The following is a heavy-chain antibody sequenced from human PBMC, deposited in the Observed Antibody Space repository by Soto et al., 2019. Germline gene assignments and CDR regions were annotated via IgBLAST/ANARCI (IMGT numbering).Heavy chain of an antibody. CDR3: ARGDHQIDGFYYYYGMDV. J-gene: IGHJ6*02. V-gene: IGHV3-53*01. Sequence: GGSLRLSCAASGLTVSSNYMSWVRQAPGKGLEWVSVIYSGGSTYYADSVKGRFTISRDNSKNTLYLQMNSLRAEDTAVYYCARGDHQIDGFYYYYGMDVWGQGTTVTVS. CDR2: IYSGGST. CDR1: GLTVSSNY.